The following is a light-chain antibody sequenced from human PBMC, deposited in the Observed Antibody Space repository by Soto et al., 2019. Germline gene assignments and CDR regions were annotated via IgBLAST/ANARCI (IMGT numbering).Light chain of an antibody. Sequence: DIQMTQSPSSLSASVGDRVSITCRASQSISRSLNWYRQSPGKAPKLLVYAASSLQTGVSSRFSGSGSGTDFTLTISNLQPEDFATYYCQQTSSTPTFGGGTKVDI. CDR2: AAS. J-gene: IGKJ4*01. CDR3: QQTSSTPT. V-gene: IGKV1-39*01. CDR1: QSISRS.